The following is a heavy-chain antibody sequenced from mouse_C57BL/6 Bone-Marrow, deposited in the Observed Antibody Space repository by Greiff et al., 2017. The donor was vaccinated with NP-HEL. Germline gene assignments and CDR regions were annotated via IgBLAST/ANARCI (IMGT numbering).Heavy chain of an antibody. D-gene: IGHD2-2*01. J-gene: IGHJ4*01. CDR3: ARRAKVTKQDAMDY. V-gene: IGHV1-69*01. CDR2: IDPSDSYT. CDR1: GYTFSSYW. Sequence: QVQLQQSGAELVMPGASVKLSCKASGYTFSSYWMHWVKQRPGQGLEWIGEIDPSDSYTNYNQKFKGKSTLTVDKSSSTAYMQLSSLTSEDSAVYYCARRAKVTKQDAMDYWGQGTSVTVSS.